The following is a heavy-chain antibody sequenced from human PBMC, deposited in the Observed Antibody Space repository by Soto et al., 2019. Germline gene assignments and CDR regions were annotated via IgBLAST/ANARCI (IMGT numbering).Heavy chain of an antibody. D-gene: IGHD2-2*01. CDR2: INHSGST. Sequence: PSETLSLSCAVYGGSFSSYYWSWIRQPPGKGLEWIGEINHSGSTNYNPSLKSRVTISIDTSKNQFSLKLSSVTAADTAVYYCARWEGYCSGTRCLAQGWFDPWGQGTLVTVS. CDR1: GGSFSSYY. CDR3: ARWEGYCSGTRCLAQGWFDP. V-gene: IGHV4-34*01. J-gene: IGHJ5*02.